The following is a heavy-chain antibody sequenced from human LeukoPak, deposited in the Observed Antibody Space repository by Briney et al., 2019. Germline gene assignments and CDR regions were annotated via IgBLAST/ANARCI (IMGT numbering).Heavy chain of an antibody. Sequence: GGSLRLSGAASGLTFSSYAMRSVRQAPGKGLEWVSAISGSGGSTYYADSVKGRFTISRDNSKKTLYLQMNSLRAEDTAVAYCSNGEGRSSYGSWDYWGQGTLVTVSS. CDR1: GLTFSSYA. D-gene: IGHD5-18*01. CDR2: ISGSGGST. V-gene: IGHV3-23*01. CDR3: SNGEGRSSYGSWDY. J-gene: IGHJ4*02.